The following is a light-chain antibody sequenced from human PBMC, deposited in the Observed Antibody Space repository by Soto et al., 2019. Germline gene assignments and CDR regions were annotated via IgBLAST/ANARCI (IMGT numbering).Light chain of an antibody. Sequence: NVFAVYPGTLSLSPGGRATLSCRASQSVSSNLAWYQQKPGQAPRLLIYGASTRATGIPDRFSGSGSGTDFTLTISRLEPEDFAVYYCQQHGSSPWTFGQGTKVDIK. CDR3: QQHGSSPWT. CDR1: QSVSSN. J-gene: IGKJ1*01. CDR2: GAS. V-gene: IGKV3-20*01.